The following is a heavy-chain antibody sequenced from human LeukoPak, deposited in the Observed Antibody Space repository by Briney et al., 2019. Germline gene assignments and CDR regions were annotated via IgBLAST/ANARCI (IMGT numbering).Heavy chain of an antibody. J-gene: IGHJ4*02. D-gene: IGHD3-22*01. CDR2: IYNSGST. Sequence: SETLSLTCTASGGSISSYYWSWIRQPPGKGLEWIGYIYNSGSTNYNPSLKSRVTISVDTSKNQFSLKLNSVTAADTAVYYCARGVDDSSGYYYFDYWGQGTLVTVSS. V-gene: IGHV4-4*08. CDR1: GGSISSYY. CDR3: ARGVDDSSGYYYFDY.